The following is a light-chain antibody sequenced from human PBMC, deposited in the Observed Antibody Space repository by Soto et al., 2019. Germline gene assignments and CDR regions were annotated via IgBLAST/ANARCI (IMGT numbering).Light chain of an antibody. Sequence: QSVLTQPPSVSGAPGQRVTVSCIGSSSNIGAGYPVQWYQQVPGTAPKLLIYGNTNRPSGVPDRFSGSNPGTSASLAITGLQAEDEADYYCQSFDSSLSGWVFGGGTKLTVL. CDR3: QSFDSSLSGWV. J-gene: IGLJ3*02. CDR1: SSNIGAGYP. V-gene: IGLV1-40*01. CDR2: GNT.